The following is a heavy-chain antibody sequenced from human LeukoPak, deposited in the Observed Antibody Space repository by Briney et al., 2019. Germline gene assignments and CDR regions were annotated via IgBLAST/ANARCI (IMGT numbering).Heavy chain of an antibody. D-gene: IGHD3-22*01. J-gene: IGHJ4*02. V-gene: IGHV1-8*03. Sequence: ASVKVSCKASGYTFTSYDINWVRQATGQGLEWMGWMNPNSGNTGYAQKFQGRVTITRNTSISTAYMELSSLSSEDTAVYYCARGLEYYDSSGPDYWGQGTLVTVPS. CDR3: ARGLEYYDSSGPDY. CDR1: GYTFTSYD. CDR2: MNPNSGNT.